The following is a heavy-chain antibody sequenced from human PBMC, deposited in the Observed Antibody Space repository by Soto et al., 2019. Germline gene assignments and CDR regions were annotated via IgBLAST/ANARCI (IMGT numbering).Heavy chain of an antibody. D-gene: IGHD6-19*01. Sequence: ASVKVSCKTSGYTFVDYFIHWVRQAPGQGLEWMGIINPSGGSTSYAQKFQGRVTMTRDTSTSTVYTELSSLRSEDTAVYYCARDFTHFKQWLVPYYYYGMDVWGQGTTVTVSS. V-gene: IGHV1-46*01. J-gene: IGHJ6*02. CDR1: GYTFVDYF. CDR2: INPSGGST. CDR3: ARDFTHFKQWLVPYYYYGMDV.